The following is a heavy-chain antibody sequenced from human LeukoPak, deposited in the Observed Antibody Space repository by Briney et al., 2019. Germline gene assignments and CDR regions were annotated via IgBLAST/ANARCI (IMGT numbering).Heavy chain of an antibody. V-gene: IGHV3-48*03. CDR1: GFTFSSYE. Sequence: TGGSLRLSCAASGFTFSSYEMNWVRQAPGKGLEWVSYISSSGSTIYYADSVKGRFTISRDNAKNSLYLQMNSPRAEDTAVYYCARPPYGSGAYRGVFYFDYWGQGTLVTVSS. CDR3: ARPPYGSGAYRGVFYFDY. CDR2: ISSSGSTI. D-gene: IGHD3-10*01. J-gene: IGHJ4*02.